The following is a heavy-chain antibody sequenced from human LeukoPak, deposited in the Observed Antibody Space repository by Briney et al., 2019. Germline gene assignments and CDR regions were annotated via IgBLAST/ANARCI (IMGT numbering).Heavy chain of an antibody. V-gene: IGHV4-34*01. J-gene: IGHJ5*02. CDR2: VNHSGST. Sequence: SETLSLTCAVYGGSFSGYYWSWIRQPPGKGLEWIGEVNHSGSTNYNPSLKSRVTISVDTSKNQFSLKLSSVTAADTAVYYCARARRRFDPWGQGTLVTVSS. CDR3: ARARRRFDP. CDR1: GGSFSGYY.